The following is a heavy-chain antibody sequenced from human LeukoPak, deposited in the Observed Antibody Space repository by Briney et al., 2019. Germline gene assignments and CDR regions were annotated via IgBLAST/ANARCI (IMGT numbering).Heavy chain of an antibody. D-gene: IGHD2-15*01. CDR1: GYTFTSYG. CDR2: ISAYYGNT. V-gene: IGHV1-18*01. Sequence: GASVKVSCKASGYTFTSYGISWVRQAPGQGLEWMGWISAYYGNTNYAQKLQGRVTMTTDTSTSTAYMELRSLRSDDTAVYYCARDSTVECSGGSCYSDYWGQGTLVTVSS. J-gene: IGHJ4*02. CDR3: ARDSTVECSGGSCYSDY.